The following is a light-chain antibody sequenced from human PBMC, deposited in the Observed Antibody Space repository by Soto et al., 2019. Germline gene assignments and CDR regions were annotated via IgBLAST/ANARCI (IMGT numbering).Light chain of an antibody. CDR1: QNVATN. V-gene: IGKV3D-15*01. Sequence: VMTQSPANLSVSPGEGVTLFCRASQNVATNLAWYQLKPGQAPRLLIHASSTRAAGIPGTFSGSGSGTQFSLSIRSVQSEDSAVYYCQQYYHWGRSFVGGTKVAI. CDR3: QQYYHWGRS. CDR2: ASS. J-gene: IGKJ4*01.